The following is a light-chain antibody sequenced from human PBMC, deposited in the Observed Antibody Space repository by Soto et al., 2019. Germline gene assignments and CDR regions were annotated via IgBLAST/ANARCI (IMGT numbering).Light chain of an antibody. V-gene: IGLV1-44*01. CDR1: SSNIGSNT. J-gene: IGLJ1*01. CDR2: SDN. Sequence: QSVLTQPPSASLTPGQGVNIPGSGSSSNIGSNTVDCYQQLPGTAPKRLIYSDNQRPSGVPDRFSGSKSGTSASLAISGLQSEDEADYYCAAWDDSLNGLCVFGTGTKVTVL. CDR3: AAWDDSLNGLCV.